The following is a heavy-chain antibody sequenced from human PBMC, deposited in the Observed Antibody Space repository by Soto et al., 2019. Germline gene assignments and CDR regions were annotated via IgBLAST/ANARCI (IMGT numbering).Heavy chain of an antibody. V-gene: IGHV4-61*01. CDR1: GGSVNSGSFH. Sequence: QVQLQESGPGLVKPSETLSLTCTVSGGSVNSGSFHWSWIRQHPGRGLEWIGQIQNGGSSNCTSSLKSRVTISLDTSKNQCSLKLNSVTAADTAMYYCAVYLAGIGGDGDWGQGILVTVSS. D-gene: IGHD3-10*01. CDR2: IQNGGSS. J-gene: IGHJ4*02. CDR3: AVYLAGIGGDGD.